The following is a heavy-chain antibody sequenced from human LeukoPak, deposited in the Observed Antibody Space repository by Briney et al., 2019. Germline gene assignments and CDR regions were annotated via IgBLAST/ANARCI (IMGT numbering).Heavy chain of an antibody. D-gene: IGHD3-16*01. CDR2: INSDGSST. CDR1: GFTFSSYW. J-gene: IGHJ5*02. V-gene: IGHV3-74*01. CDR3: VRDLWARGETTAIGPFDP. Sequence: GGSLRLSCAASGFTFSSYWMHWVRQAPGKGLVWVSRINSDGSSTSYADSVKGRFTISRDNARNSLSLQMSNLRVEDTAVYYCVRDLWARGETTAIGPFDPWGQGTLVIVSS.